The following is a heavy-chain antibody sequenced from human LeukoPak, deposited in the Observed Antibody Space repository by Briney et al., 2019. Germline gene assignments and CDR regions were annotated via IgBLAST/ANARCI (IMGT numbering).Heavy chain of an antibody. D-gene: IGHD6-19*01. CDR2: IYHSGNT. V-gene: IGHV4-59*02. CDR1: GGSVSSFY. CDR3: ARGEQWLVYAFDI. J-gene: IGHJ3*02. Sequence: SETLSLTCTVSGGSVSSFYGSWNRQPPGKGLEWIGYIYHSGNTNYNRSLKSRVTISVGTSKDQYSLKLSSVTAADTAVYYCARGEQWLVYAFDIWGQGTMVTVSS.